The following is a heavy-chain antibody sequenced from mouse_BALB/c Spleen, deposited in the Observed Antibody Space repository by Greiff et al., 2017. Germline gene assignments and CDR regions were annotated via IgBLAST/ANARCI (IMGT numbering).Heavy chain of an antibody. CDR2: ISYSGST. V-gene: IGHV3-2*02. D-gene: IGHD4-1*01. Sequence: EVHLVESGPGLVQPSQSLSLTCTVTGYSITSDYAWNWIRQFPGNKLEWMGYISYSGSTSYNPSLKSRISITRDTSKNQFFLQLNSVTTEDTATYYCARGWTGDYAMDYWGQGTSVTVSS. J-gene: IGHJ4*01. CDR3: ARGWTGDYAMDY. CDR1: GYSITSDYA.